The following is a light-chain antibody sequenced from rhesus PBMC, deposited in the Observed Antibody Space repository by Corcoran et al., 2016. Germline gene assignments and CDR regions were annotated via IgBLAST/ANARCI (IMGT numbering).Light chain of an antibody. CDR1: QGISSW. CDR2: KAS. J-gene: IGKJ1*01. CDR3: QQYSSRPPT. Sequence: DIQMTQSPSSLSASVGDTVTITCRASQGISSWLAWYQQKPGKTPKLLIYKASNVQSGVPSRFSGSGSGTDFTLTISSLQSEDFATYYCQQYSSRPPTFGQGTKVEIK. V-gene: IGKV1-22*01.